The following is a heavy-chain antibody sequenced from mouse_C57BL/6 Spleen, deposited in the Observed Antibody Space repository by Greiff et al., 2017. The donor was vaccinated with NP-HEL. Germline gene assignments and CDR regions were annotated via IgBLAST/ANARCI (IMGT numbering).Heavy chain of an antibody. D-gene: IGHD1-1*01. V-gene: IGHV1-55*01. Sequence: QVQLKQPGAELVKPGASVKMSCKASGYTFTSYWITWVKQRPGQGLEWIGDIYPGSGSTNYNEKFKSKATLTVDTSSSTAYMQLSSLTSEDSAVYYCARGPYYYGSSQYYFDYWGQGTTLTVSS. J-gene: IGHJ2*01. CDR3: ARGPYYYGSSQYYFDY. CDR1: GYTFTSYW. CDR2: IYPGSGST.